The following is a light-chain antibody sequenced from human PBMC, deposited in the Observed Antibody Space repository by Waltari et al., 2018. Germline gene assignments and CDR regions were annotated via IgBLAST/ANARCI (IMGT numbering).Light chain of an antibody. CDR3: SSYTSNRLYV. V-gene: IGLV2-14*01. CDR1: STDVGAYNY. CDR2: DVS. J-gene: IGLJ1*01. Sequence: QSALTQPASVSGSPGQSITISCTGTSTDVGAYNYVSWYQQHPGKAPKLIIYDVSNRPAGVSNPFSGSKSGNTASLTISGLQGEDEAVYHCSSYTSNRLYVFGTGTTLTVL.